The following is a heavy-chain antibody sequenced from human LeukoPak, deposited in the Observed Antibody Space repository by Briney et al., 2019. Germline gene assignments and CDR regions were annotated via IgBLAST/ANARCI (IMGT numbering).Heavy chain of an antibody. Sequence: EASVKVSCKAPGYTFTSYYIHWVRQAPGQGLEWMGIINPSGGSTRYAQKFQGRVTMTRDMSTSTVNMELSSLRSEDTAVYYCARTYSSSSYDAFDIWGQGTMVTVSS. D-gene: IGHD6-6*01. V-gene: IGHV1-46*01. CDR1: GYTFTSYY. CDR3: ARTYSSSSYDAFDI. CDR2: INPSGGST. J-gene: IGHJ3*02.